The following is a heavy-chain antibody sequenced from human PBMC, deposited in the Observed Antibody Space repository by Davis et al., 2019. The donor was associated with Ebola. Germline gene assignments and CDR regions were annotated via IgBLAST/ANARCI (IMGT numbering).Heavy chain of an antibody. CDR3: ARASSSFDSGSYWAHYFDS. D-gene: IGHD3-10*01. J-gene: IGHJ4*02. Sequence: PGGSLRLSCAASGFSFSGYVMTWVRQAPGKGLEWVSDISGRGRNTYYADSVKGRFTISRDNAKKSLYLQMNSLRADDTAIYYCARASSSFDSGSYWAHYFDSRGQGTLVTVSS. CDR1: GFSFSGYV. V-gene: IGHV3-23*01. CDR2: ISGRGRNT.